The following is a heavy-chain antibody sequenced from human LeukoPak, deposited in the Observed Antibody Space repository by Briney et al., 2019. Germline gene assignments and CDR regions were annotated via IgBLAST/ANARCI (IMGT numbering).Heavy chain of an antibody. V-gene: IGHV3-48*03. D-gene: IGHD2-2*01. CDR2: ISTSGSTT. Sequence: PGGSLRLSCAASGFTFSDYEINWVRQAPGKGLEWVSCISTSGSTTYYADSVKGRFTNSRDNAKNSLFLQMNTLTVEDTAVYYCARGAMHVFDYWGQGTPVTVSS. CDR3: ARGAMHVFDY. CDR1: GFTFSDYE. J-gene: IGHJ4*02.